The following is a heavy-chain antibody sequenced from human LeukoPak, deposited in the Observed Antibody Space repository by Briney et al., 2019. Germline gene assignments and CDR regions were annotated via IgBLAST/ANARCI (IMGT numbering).Heavy chain of an antibody. D-gene: IGHD4-11*01. J-gene: IGHJ4*02. V-gene: IGHV4-38-2*01. CDR1: GFSIRSGYQ. CDR2: INYSGRT. Sequence: SETLSLTCSVSGFSIRSGYQWGWIRQAPGKGLEWIGSINYSGRTYDNPSLKSRVTISIDTSKNQIFLKLRSTTAADTAHYYCARAEINDYNRYWGQGILVIVSS. CDR3: ARAEINDYNRY.